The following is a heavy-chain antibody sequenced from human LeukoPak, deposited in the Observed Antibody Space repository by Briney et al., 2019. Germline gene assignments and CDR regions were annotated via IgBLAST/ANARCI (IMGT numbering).Heavy chain of an antibody. CDR1: GFAFSSYW. D-gene: IGHD5-24*01. V-gene: IGHV3-74*01. CDR2: IKSDGSIT. J-gene: IGHJ4*02. CDR3: AKVRWPDY. Sequence: GGSLRLSCAASGFAFSSYWMHWVRQAPGKGLMWVSRIKSDGSITTYADSVKGRFTISRDNSKSTLYLQMNSLRAEDTAVYYCAKVRWPDYWGQGTLVTVSS.